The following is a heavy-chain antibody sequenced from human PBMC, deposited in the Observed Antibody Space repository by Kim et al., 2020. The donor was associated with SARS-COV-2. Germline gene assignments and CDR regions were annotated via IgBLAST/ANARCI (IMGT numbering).Heavy chain of an antibody. D-gene: IGHD3-9*01. CDR2: IKSKTDGGTT. CDR3: TTFQYYDISPTNAAQKYYYYGMDV. V-gene: IGHV3-15*01. Sequence: GGSLRLSCAASGFTFSNAWMSWVRQAPGKGLEWVGRIKSKTDGGTTDYAAPVKGRFTISRDDSKNTLYLQMNSLKTEDTAVYYCTTFQYYDISPTNAAQKYYYYGMDVWGQGTTVTVSS. J-gene: IGHJ6*02. CDR1: GFTFSNAW.